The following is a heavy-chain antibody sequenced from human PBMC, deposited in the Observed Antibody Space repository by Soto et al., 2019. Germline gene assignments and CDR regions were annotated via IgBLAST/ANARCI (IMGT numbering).Heavy chain of an antibody. CDR1: GYSFTSYW. V-gene: IGHV5-51*01. CDR3: ARATDFYYGMDV. Sequence: PGESLQISCTASGYSFTSYWMGWVRQMPGKGLEWMASIYPGDSDTSYTASLKGQFTISADKSITTAYLQWSSLRARDTAMYYCARATDFYYGMDVWGQGTTVTFSS. J-gene: IGHJ6*02. CDR2: IYPGDSDT.